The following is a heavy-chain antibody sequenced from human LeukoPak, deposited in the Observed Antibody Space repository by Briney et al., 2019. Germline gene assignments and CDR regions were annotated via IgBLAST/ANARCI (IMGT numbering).Heavy chain of an antibody. CDR3: ARGRGGGTYYDFWSGQIGNWFDP. V-gene: IGHV1-2*04. CDR1: GYTFTGYY. Sequence: ASVKVSCKASGYTFTGYYMHWVRQAPGQGLEWMGWINPNSGGTNYAQKFQGWVTMTRDTSTSTVYMELSSLRSEDTAVYYCARGRGGGTYYDFWSGQIGNWFDPWGQGTLVTVSS. J-gene: IGHJ5*02. D-gene: IGHD3-3*01. CDR2: INPNSGGT.